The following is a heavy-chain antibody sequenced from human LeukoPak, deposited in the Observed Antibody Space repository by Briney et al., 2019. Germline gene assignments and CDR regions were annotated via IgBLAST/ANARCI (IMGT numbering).Heavy chain of an antibody. CDR2: ISSRSSYI. CDR3: VRDSASTGWYLNWFDP. CDR1: GFTFDDYG. Sequence: GGSLRLSCAASGFTFDDYGMSWVRQAPGKGLEWVSSISSRSSYIYYADSVKGRFTISRDNAQNTLYLQMNSLRVEDTAVYYCVRDSASTGWYLNWFDPWGQGTLVTVAS. J-gene: IGHJ5*02. V-gene: IGHV3-21*03. D-gene: IGHD6-19*01.